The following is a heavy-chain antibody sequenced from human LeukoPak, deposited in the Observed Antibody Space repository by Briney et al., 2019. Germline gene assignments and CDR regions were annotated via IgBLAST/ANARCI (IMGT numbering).Heavy chain of an antibody. J-gene: IGHJ4*02. CDR1: GYSISSGYY. CDR3: ARQGYYYDSSGYYYYFDY. D-gene: IGHD3-22*01. V-gene: IGHV4-38-2*02. Sequence: SETLSLTCTVSGYSISSGYYWGWIRQPPGKGLEWIGSIYYSGSTYYNPSLKSRVTISVDTSKIQFSLKLSSVTAADTAVYYCARQGYYYDSSGYYYYFDYWGQGTLVTVSS. CDR2: IYYSGST.